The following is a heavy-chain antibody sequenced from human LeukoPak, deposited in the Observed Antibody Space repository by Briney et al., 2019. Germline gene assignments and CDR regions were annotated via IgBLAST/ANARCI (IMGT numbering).Heavy chain of an antibody. D-gene: IGHD1-26*01. Sequence: SETLSLTCTVSGDSFSVYYWSWIRQPPGKGLEWIGYIFASGSTNYNPSLKSRVTISLDASKNQFSLKLSSVTAADTAVYYYARVPRRSTDVRVDAFDIWGPGTMVTVSS. V-gene: IGHV4-4*08. CDR2: IFASGST. CDR1: GDSFSVYY. CDR3: ARVPRRSTDVRVDAFDI. J-gene: IGHJ3*02.